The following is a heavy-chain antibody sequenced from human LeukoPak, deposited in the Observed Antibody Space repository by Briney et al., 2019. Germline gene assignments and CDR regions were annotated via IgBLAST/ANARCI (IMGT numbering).Heavy chain of an antibody. V-gene: IGHV3-48*04. Sequence: GGSLRLSCAASGFTFSYYSMNWVRQAPGKGLEWVSYISSSSSTIYYADSVKGRFTISRDNAKKSLYLQMNSLRAEDTAVYYCARDGSWEQGGYYHPSWGQGTLVTVSS. CDR2: ISSSSSTI. CDR3: ARDGSWEQGGYYHPS. D-gene: IGHD3-3*01. CDR1: GFTFSYYS. J-gene: IGHJ5*02.